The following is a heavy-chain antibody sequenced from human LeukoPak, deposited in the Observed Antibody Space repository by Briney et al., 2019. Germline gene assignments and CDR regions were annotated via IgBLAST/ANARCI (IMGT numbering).Heavy chain of an antibody. V-gene: IGHV4-59*01. D-gene: IGHD2-15*01. CDR1: GGSISSYY. Sequence: SETLSLTCTVSGGSISSYYWTWIRQPPGKGLEWIGHIYYSGSTNYNPSLKSPVTISIETSKNQFSLRMSSVTAADTAVYYCALRYCSGGSCYSGVYYYYYYYMDVWGKGTTVTVSS. J-gene: IGHJ6*03. CDR3: ALRYCSGGSCYSGVYYYYYYYMDV. CDR2: IYYSGST.